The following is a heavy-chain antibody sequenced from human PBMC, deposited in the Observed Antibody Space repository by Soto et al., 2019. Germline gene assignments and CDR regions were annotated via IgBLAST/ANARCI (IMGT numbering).Heavy chain of an antibody. V-gene: IGHV3-33*06. Sequence: GGSLRLSCAASGFTFGTYAMHWVRQAPGKGLEWVAAIYDGGSNTYYGDAVKGRFTISRDNSKNTLYLQMNNLRAEDTAFYYCAKDRSSTSCYGFDYWGPGALVTVSS. D-gene: IGHD2-2*01. CDR3: AKDRSSTSCYGFDY. CDR1: GFTFGTYA. CDR2: IYDGGSNT. J-gene: IGHJ4*02.